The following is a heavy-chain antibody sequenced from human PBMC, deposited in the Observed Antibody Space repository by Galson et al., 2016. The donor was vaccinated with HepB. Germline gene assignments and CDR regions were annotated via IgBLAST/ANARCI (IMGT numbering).Heavy chain of an antibody. J-gene: IGHJ4*02. Sequence: CAISGDSVSSDVGVWNWIRQSPSRGLEWLGRTYYRSHWHYDYAVAVKTRLVINTDTSRNQFSLQLSSVTPDDTAVYWCARDAPGSSYFDYWSQGTLVTVSS. CDR1: GDSVSSDVGV. CDR2: TYYRSHWHY. D-gene: IGHD1-14*01. CDR3: ARDAPGSSYFDY. V-gene: IGHV6-1*01.